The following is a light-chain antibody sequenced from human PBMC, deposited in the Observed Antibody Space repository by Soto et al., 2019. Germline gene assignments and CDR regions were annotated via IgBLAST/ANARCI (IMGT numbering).Light chain of an antibody. CDR1: QSISGY. CDR2: AAS. J-gene: IGKJ3*01. CDR3: QQSSSTLFT. V-gene: IGKV1-39*01. Sequence: DIQMTQSPSSLSPSVGDRVTITCRASQSISGYLNWYQQKRGKAPKLLIYAASTLQSGVPSRFSGSGSGTDFTLTISSLQPEDFATYYCQQSSSTLFTFGPATSVDI.